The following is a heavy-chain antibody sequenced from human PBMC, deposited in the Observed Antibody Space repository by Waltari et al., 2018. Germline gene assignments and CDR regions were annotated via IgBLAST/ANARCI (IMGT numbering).Heavy chain of an antibody. D-gene: IGHD4-17*01. Sequence: QVQLQQWGAGLLKPSETLSLTCAVYGGSFSGYYWSWIRQPPGKGLEWIGEINHSGNTNYTPSLKSRVTISVDTSKNQFSRKLSSVTAADTAVYYCARAVYGDYEFPGLGFDYWGQGTLVTVSS. J-gene: IGHJ4*02. V-gene: IGHV4-34*01. CDR2: INHSGNT. CDR1: GGSFSGYY. CDR3: ARAVYGDYEFPGLGFDY.